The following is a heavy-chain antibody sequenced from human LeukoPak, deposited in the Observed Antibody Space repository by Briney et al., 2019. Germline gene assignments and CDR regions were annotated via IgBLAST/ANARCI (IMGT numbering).Heavy chain of an antibody. J-gene: IGHJ4*02. CDR1: GGSISSSSYY. D-gene: IGHD6-19*01. Sequence: KPSETLSLTCTVSGGSISSSSYYWGWIRQPPGKGLEWIGSIYYSGSTYYNPSLKSRVTISVDTSKNQFSLKLSSVTAADTAVYYCARMGIRYSSGWFRGCYFDYWGQGTLVTFSS. CDR3: ARMGIRYSSGWFRGCYFDY. V-gene: IGHV4-39*07. CDR2: IYYSGST.